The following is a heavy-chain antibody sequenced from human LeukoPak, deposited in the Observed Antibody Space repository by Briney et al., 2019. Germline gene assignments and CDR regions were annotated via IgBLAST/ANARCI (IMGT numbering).Heavy chain of an antibody. CDR2: ISGSGGST. CDR3: AKDNQRNEGSGTTLRSDFDY. V-gene: IGHV3-23*01. Sequence: QPGGSLRLSCAASGFTFSHYAMHWVRQAPGKGLEWVSAISGSGGSTYYADSVKGRFTISRDNSKNTLYLQMNSLRAEDTAVYYCAKDNQRNEGSGTTLRSDFDYWGQGTLVTVSS. D-gene: IGHD3-10*01. CDR1: GFTFSHYA. J-gene: IGHJ4*02.